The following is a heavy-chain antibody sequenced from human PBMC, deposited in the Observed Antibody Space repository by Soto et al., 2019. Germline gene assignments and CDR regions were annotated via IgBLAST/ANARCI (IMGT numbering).Heavy chain of an antibody. CDR3: ARGSMGQGDAFDI. J-gene: IGHJ3*02. CDR2: INHSGST. CDR1: GGSFSGYY. Sequence: SETLSLTCAVYGGSFSGYYWSWIRQPPGKGLEWIGEINHSGSTNYNPSLKSRVTISVDTSKNQFSLKLSSVTAADTAVYYCARGSMGQGDAFDIWGQGTMVTVSS. V-gene: IGHV4-34*01. D-gene: IGHD2-8*01.